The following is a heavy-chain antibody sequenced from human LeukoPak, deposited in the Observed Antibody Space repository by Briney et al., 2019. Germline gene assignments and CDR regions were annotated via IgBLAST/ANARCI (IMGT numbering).Heavy chain of an antibody. CDR1: GFTVSSNY. CDR2: IYSDGRT. Sequence: GSLRLSCAASGFTVSSNYMSWVRPAPGKGLEWVSEIYSDGRTYYGASVKGRFSISRDNSKNTVYLQMNSLRVEDTAVYYCARELREHGVFDIWGQGTMVTVSS. D-gene: IGHD1-26*01. CDR3: ARELREHGVFDI. J-gene: IGHJ3*02. V-gene: IGHV3-53*01.